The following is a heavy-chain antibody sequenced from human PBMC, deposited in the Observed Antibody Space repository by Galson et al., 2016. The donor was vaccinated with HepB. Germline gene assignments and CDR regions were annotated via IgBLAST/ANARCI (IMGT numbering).Heavy chain of an antibody. J-gene: IGHJ3*02. D-gene: IGHD1-26*01. V-gene: IGHV3-30*02. CDR2: IWYDGNNK. CDR3: ANINAGSFAFDI. Sequence: SLRLSCAASGFTFSSYGMHWVRQAPGKGLEWVALIWYDGNNKYYADSVKGRSTISRDNSKNTLYLQMSSLRAEDTAMYYCANINAGSFAFDIWGRGTMVTVSS. CDR1: GFTFSSYG.